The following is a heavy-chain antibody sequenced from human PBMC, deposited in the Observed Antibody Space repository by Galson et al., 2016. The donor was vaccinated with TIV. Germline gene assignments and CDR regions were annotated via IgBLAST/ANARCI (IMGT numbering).Heavy chain of an antibody. CDR3: ARISGYYDTTGHYIPRSFDY. Sequence: PALVKPTQTLTLTCTFSGFSLTTDGMCVNWIRQPPGKALEWLARIDWDDAKSYSPALTSRLTISKDTSNNQVVLTMTNMDPVDTATYYCARISGYYDTTGHYIPRSFDYWGQGALVTVSS. J-gene: IGHJ4*02. V-gene: IGHV2-70*11. CDR2: IDWDDAK. D-gene: IGHD3-22*01. CDR1: GFSLTTDGMC.